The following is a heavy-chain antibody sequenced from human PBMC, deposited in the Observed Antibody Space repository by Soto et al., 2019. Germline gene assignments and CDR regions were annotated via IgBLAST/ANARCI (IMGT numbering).Heavy chain of an antibody. D-gene: IGHD3-3*01. V-gene: IGHV1-69*06. CDR2: IIPIFGTA. Sequence: ASVKVSCKASGGTFSSYAISWVRQAPGQGLEWMGGIIPIFGTANYAQKFQGRVTITADKSTSTAYMELSSLRSEDTAVYYCARSGFWSGYYTKYYGMDVWGQGTTVTVS. CDR1: GGTFSSYA. CDR3: ARSGFWSGYYTKYYGMDV. J-gene: IGHJ6*02.